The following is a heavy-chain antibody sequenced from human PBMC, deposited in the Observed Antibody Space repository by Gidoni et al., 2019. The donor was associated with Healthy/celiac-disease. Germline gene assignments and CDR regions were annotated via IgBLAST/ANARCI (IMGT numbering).Heavy chain of an antibody. V-gene: IGHV3-33*01. Sequence: QVQLVESGGGVVQPGRSLRLSCAASGFTFSSYGMHWVRQAPGKGLEWVAVIWYDGSNKYYADSVKGRFTISRDNSKNTLYLQMNSLRAEDTAVYYCARGEDIVVVVAAPDAFDIWGQGTMVTVSS. D-gene: IGHD2-15*01. CDR1: GFTFSSYG. CDR2: IWYDGSNK. J-gene: IGHJ3*02. CDR3: ARGEDIVVVVAAPDAFDI.